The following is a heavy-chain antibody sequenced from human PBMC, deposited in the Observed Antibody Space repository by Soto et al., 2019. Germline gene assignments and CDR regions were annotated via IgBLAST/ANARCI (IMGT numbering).Heavy chain of an antibody. Sequence: ASVKVSCKASGGTFSSYAISWVRQAPGQGLEWMGGIIPIFGTANYAQKFQGRVTITADESTSTAYMELSSLRSEDTAVYYCAREAPGSRYFDSWGQGTLVTVSS. CDR3: AREAPGSRYFDS. V-gene: IGHV1-69*13. CDR1: GGTFSSYA. D-gene: IGHD3-10*01. CDR2: IIPIFGTA. J-gene: IGHJ4*02.